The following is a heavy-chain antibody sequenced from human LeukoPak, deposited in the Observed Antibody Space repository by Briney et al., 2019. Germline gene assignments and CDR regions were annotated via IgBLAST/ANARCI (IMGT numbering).Heavy chain of an antibody. CDR1: EFTFSSYA. Sequence: PGGSLRLSCAASEFTFSSYAMSWVRQAPGKGLEGVSAISGSGGSTYYADSVKGRFTISRDNSKNTLYLQMNSLRAEDTAVYYCAKVGAHFDWLLSPFDYWGQGTLVTVSS. CDR3: AKVGAHFDWLLSPFDY. J-gene: IGHJ4*02. CDR2: ISGSGGST. D-gene: IGHD3-9*01. V-gene: IGHV3-23*01.